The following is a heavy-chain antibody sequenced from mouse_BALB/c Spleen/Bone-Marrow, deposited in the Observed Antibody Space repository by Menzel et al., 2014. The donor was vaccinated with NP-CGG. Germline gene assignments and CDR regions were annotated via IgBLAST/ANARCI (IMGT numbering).Heavy chain of an antibody. CDR3: ASYYYGRYFDV. V-gene: IGHV14-3*02. D-gene: IGHD1-1*01. CDR1: GFNIKDTY. CDR2: IDPADGNT. Sequence: EVKLVESGAELVKPGASVKLSCTASGFNIKDTYMHWVKQRPEQGLEWIGRIDPADGNTKYDLKFQGKATITADTSSNTAYLQLSSLTSEDTAVYYCASYYYGRYFDVWGAGTTVTVSS. J-gene: IGHJ1*01.